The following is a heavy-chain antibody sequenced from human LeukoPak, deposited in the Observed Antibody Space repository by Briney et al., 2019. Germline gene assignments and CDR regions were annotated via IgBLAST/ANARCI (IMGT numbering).Heavy chain of an antibody. J-gene: IGHJ6*04. D-gene: IGHD3-9*01. V-gene: IGHV3-23*01. CDR2: ISISGSTT. CDR3: AKDFLTGYYSYYGIDV. CDR1: RFTFSNYA. Sequence: GGSLRLSCAASRFTFSNYAMSWVRQAPHKGLEWVSAISISGSTTYYADSMKGRFTISRDNSKNTLYLQMNSLRADDTAVYYCAKDFLTGYYSYYGIDVWGKGTTVSVSS.